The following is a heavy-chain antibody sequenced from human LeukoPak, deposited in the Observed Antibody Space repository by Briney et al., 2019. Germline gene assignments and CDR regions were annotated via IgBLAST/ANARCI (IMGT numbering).Heavy chain of an antibody. Sequence: PGGSLRLSCAASGFTFSGFAMSWVRRTPGKGLEWVSAISGSGGSTYYADSVKGRFTISRDNSKNTLYLQMNSLRAEDTAVYYCATYCGGDCYSDFYWGQGTLVTVSS. CDR3: ATYCGGDCYSDFY. J-gene: IGHJ4*02. D-gene: IGHD2-21*02. CDR2: ISGSGGST. V-gene: IGHV3-23*01. CDR1: GFTFSGFA.